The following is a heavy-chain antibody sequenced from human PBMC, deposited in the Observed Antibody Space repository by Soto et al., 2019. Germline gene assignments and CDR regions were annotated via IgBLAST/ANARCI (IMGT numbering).Heavy chain of an antibody. Sequence: SETLSLTCIVSGESISSSSYYWGWIRQPPGKGLEWIGSIYYSGRTYYNPSFKSRVTISIDTSKNQFSLKLSSVTATDTAVYYCARQRTTVVTQDYFEHWGQGALVTVSS. V-gene: IGHV4-39*01. CDR2: IYYSGRT. CDR1: GESISSSSYY. J-gene: IGHJ4*02. D-gene: IGHD2-21*02. CDR3: ARQRTTVVTQDYFEH.